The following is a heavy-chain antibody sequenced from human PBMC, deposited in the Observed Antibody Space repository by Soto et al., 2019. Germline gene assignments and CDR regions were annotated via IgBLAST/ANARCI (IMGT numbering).Heavy chain of an antibody. CDR1: GFTFSNAW. D-gene: IGHD2-2*01. Sequence: EVQLVESGGGLVKPGGSLRLSCAASGFTFSNAWMNWVRQAPGKGLEWVGRIKSKTDGGTTDYAAPVKGRFTISRDDSKNTLYLQMNSLKTEVTAVYFCTTDTVAPAAIPYYYGMDVWGQGTTVTVSS. J-gene: IGHJ6*02. V-gene: IGHV3-15*07. CDR3: TTDTVAPAAIPYYYGMDV. CDR2: IKSKTDGGTT.